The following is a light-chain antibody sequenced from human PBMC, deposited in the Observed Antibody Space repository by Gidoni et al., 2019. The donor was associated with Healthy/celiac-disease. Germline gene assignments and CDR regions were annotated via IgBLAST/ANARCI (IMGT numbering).Light chain of an antibody. CDR1: QSVSSY. CDR3: QQRSNWPFT. Sequence: EIVLTPSPATLSLSPGERATLSCRASQSVSSYFAWYQQQPCQAPRLLIYDASNRATGIPARFSGSGSGTDFTLTISSLEPEDFAVYYCQQRSNWPFTFGGGTKVEIK. V-gene: IGKV3-11*01. CDR2: DAS. J-gene: IGKJ4*01.